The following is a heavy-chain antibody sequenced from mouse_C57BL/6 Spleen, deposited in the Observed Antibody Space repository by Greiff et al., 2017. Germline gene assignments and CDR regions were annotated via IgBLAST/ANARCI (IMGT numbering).Heavy chain of an antibody. CDR2: IYPGDGDT. V-gene: IGHV1-82*01. Sequence: QVQLQQSGPELVKPGASVKISCKASGYAFSTSWMNWVKQRPGKGLEWIGRIYPGDGDTNYNGKFKGKATLTADKSSSTAYMQLISLTSADSAVYFCAREGIPTYDSNYVGYAMDYWGQGTSVTVSS. J-gene: IGHJ4*01. CDR1: GYAFSTSW. D-gene: IGHD2-5*01. CDR3: AREGIPTYDSNYVGYAMDY.